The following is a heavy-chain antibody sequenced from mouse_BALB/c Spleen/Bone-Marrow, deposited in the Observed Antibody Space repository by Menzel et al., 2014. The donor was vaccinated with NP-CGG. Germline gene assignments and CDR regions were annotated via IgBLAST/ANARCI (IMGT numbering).Heavy chain of an antibody. D-gene: IGHD2-4*01. J-gene: IGHJ1*01. CDR3: ARYNDYVCYFDV. V-gene: IGHV1S81*02. CDR1: GYTFTSYW. CDR2: INPSNGRS. Sequence: QVQLQQSGAELVKPGASVKLSCKASGYTFTSYWMHWVKQRPGQGLEWIGEINPSNGRSNYSEKFKSKATLTVDKSSSTTYMHLTTLTDEASAVCSCARYNDYVCYFDVWGAGTTVTVYS.